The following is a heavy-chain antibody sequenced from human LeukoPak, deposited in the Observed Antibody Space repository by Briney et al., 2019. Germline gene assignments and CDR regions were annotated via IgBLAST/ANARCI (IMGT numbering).Heavy chain of an antibody. CDR3: ARHPKLLWFGELLYAGNWFDP. CDR1: GGSISSYY. D-gene: IGHD3-10*01. Sequence: SETLSLTCTVSGGSISSYYWSWIRQPPGKGLEWIGYIYYSGSTNYNPSLKSRVTISVDTSKNQFSLKLSSVTAADTAVYYCARHPKLLWFGELLYAGNWFDPWGQGTLVTVSS. V-gene: IGHV4-59*01. CDR2: IYYSGST. J-gene: IGHJ5*02.